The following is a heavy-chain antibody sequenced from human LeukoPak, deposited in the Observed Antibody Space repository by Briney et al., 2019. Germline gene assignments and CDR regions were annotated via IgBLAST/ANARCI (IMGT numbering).Heavy chain of an antibody. V-gene: IGHV3-53*01. CDR2: IYSGGST. CDR1: GFTVSSNY. CDR3: ARSYSSGSYYYYGMDV. D-gene: IGHD6-19*01. Sequence: GGSLRLSCAASGFTVSSNYMSWVRQAPGKGLEWASVIYSGGSTYYADSVKGRFTISRDNSKNTLYLQMNSLRAEDTAVYYCARSYSSGSYYYYGMDVWGQGTTVTVSS. J-gene: IGHJ6*02.